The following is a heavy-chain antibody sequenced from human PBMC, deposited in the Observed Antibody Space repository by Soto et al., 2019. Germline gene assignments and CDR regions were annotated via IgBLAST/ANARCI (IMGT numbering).Heavy chain of an antibody. J-gene: IGHJ5*02. CDR2: ISYDGNNK. CDR1: GFTFSSYA. CDR3: ARSQQTTVTSPLADP. D-gene: IGHD4-17*01. Sequence: QVQLVESGGGVVQPGRSLRLSCAASGFTFSSYAMHWVRQAPGKGLEWVTVISYDGNNKYYADSVEGRFTISRDNSKNTLYLQMNSLTTEDTGVYYCARSQQTTVTSPLADPWGQGTLVTESS. V-gene: IGHV3-30-3*01.